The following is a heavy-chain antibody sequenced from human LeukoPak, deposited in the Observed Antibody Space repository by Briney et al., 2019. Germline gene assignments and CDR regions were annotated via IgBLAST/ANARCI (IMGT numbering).Heavy chain of an antibody. Sequence: SETLSLTCTVSGGSISSYYRSWIRQPAGKGLEWIGHIYSTGSTNYNPSLNSRVTISVDTSKSQFSLKLSSVTAADTAVYYCARGGWLPPDYWGQGTLVTVSS. CDR3: ARGGWLPPDY. CDR2: IYSTGST. J-gene: IGHJ4*02. D-gene: IGHD3-22*01. CDR1: GGSISSYY. V-gene: IGHV4-4*07.